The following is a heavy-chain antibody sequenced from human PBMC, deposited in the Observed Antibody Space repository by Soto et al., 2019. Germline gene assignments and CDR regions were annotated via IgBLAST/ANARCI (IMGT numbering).Heavy chain of an antibody. CDR1: GASISSNSY. CDR3: ATMQGGESNDS. D-gene: IGHD3-16*01. Sequence: NPSETLSLTCSVSGASISSNSYWGWIRQPPGKGLEWIGSIYYTGSTYYSPSLKSRVTISVDMSKNHFSLSLRSVTAADTAVYYCATMQGGESNDSWGQGTQVTVSS. V-gene: IGHV4-39*02. J-gene: IGHJ4*02. CDR2: IYYTGST.